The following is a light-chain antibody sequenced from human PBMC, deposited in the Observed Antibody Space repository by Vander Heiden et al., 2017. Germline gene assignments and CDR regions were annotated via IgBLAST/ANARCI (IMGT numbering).Light chain of an antibody. J-gene: IGLJ1*01. Sequence: SSELTQDPTVSVALGQPVRITCQGDSLTRYYASWYRQKPGQAPVLVIYGKNNRPSTIPDRFSGSSSGNTASLTITGAQAEDEADYYCNSRDISGYYVFGTGTKVT. CDR2: GKN. CDR1: SLTRYY. CDR3: NSRDISGYYV. V-gene: IGLV3-19*01.